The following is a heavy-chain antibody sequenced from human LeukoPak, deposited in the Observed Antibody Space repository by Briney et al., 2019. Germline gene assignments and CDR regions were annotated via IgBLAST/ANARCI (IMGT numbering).Heavy chain of an antibody. J-gene: IGHJ6*04. CDR3: ARGPTGPSDV. Sequence: NASETLSLTCAVYGGFFSGDYWSWIRQPPGKWLEWIEEISHSGSTNYNPSLKSRVIISVDTSKNQFSLKLSSVTAADTAVYYCARGPTGPSDVWGKGTTVTVSS. V-gene: IGHV4-34*01. CDR1: GGFFSGDY. CDR2: ISHSGST.